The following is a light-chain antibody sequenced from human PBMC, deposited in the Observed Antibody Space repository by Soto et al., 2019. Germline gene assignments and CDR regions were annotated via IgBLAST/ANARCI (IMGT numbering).Light chain of an antibody. V-gene: IGKV3-15*01. CDR3: EQYAGCPLT. Sequence: EVVMTQSPATVAVSPGERTSLSCRASQSIGTNLGWYQQKPGQAPRLLISKTSTRATGVPARFSGSGSGTEFTLTISSLQSEDIAVYYCEQYAGCPLTFGGGTKV. J-gene: IGKJ4*01. CDR1: QSIGTN. CDR2: KTS.